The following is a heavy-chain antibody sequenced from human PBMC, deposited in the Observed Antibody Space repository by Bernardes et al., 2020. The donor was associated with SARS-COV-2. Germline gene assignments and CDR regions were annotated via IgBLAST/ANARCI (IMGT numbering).Heavy chain of an antibody. CDR2: IYYSGST. D-gene: IGHD3-3*01. Sequence: SETLSLTCTVSGGSISSSSYYWGWIRQPPGKGLEWIGSIYYSGSTYYNPSLKSRVTISVDTSKNQFSLKLSSVTAADTAVYYCARDYYDFWSGFFDPWGQGTLVTVSS. CDR3: ARDYYDFWSGFFDP. V-gene: IGHV4-39*07. CDR1: GGSISSSSYY. J-gene: IGHJ5*02.